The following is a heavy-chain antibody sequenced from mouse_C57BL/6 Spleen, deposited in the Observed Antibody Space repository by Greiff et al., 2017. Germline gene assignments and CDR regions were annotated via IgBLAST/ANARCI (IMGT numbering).Heavy chain of an antibody. D-gene: IGHD2-3*01. V-gene: IGHV1-55*01. J-gene: IGHJ1*03. Sequence: VQLQQPGAELVKPGASVKMSCKASGYTFTSYWITWVKQRPGQGLEWIGDIYPGSGSTNYNEKFKSKATLTVDTSSSTAYMQLSSLTSEDSAVYYCARKDYDGYYDWYFDVWGTGTTVTVSS. CDR1: GYTFTSYW. CDR3: ARKDYDGYYDWYFDV. CDR2: IYPGSGST.